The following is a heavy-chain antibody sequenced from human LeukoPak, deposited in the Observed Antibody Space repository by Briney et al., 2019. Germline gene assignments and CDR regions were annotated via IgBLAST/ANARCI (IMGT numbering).Heavy chain of an antibody. Sequence: PGGSLRLSCAASGLSFNRYTMNWVRQAPGKGLEWVSSISGSTVYIYYADSVKGRFTISRDNAKNSVYLEMNSLRAEDTAVYYCAKTIADLDLWGQGTLVTVSS. V-gene: IGHV3-21*04. J-gene: IGHJ5*02. D-gene: IGHD1-14*01. CDR1: GLSFNRYT. CDR3: AKTIADLDL. CDR2: ISGSTVYI.